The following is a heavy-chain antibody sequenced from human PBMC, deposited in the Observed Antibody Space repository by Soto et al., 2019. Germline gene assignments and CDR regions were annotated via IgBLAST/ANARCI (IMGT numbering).Heavy chain of an antibody. Sequence: GGSLRLSCAASGFTFSSYGMHWVRQAPGKGLEWVAVISYDGSNKYYADSVKGRFTISRDNSKNTLYLQMNSLRAEDTAVYYCAKGERYCSGGSCYGLGYYYYGMDVRGQGTTVTVSS. CDR1: GFTFSSYG. D-gene: IGHD2-15*01. J-gene: IGHJ6*02. CDR3: AKGERYCSGGSCYGLGYYYYGMDV. V-gene: IGHV3-30*18. CDR2: ISYDGSNK.